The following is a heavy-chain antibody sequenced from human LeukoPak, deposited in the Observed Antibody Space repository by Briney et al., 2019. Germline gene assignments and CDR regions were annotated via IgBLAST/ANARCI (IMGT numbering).Heavy chain of an antibody. V-gene: IGHV3-48*01. D-gene: IGHD6-19*01. CDR3: AISVAVAGPPVDY. J-gene: IGHJ4*02. CDR1: GFTFSSYS. Sequence: GGSLRLSCAASGFTFSSYSMNWVRQAPGKGLEWVSYISGSGTTIYYADSVRGRFTISRDNAKNSLYLQMNSLRAEDTAVYYCAISVAVAGPPVDYWGQGTLVTVSS. CDR2: ISGSGTTI.